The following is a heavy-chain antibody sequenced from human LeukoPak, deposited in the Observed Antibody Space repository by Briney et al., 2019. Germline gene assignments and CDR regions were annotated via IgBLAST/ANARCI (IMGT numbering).Heavy chain of an antibody. CDR3: ATYGSGGYIRFAHAFDS. D-gene: IGHD3-10*01. V-gene: IGHV3-53*01. Sequence: GGSLRLSCAASGFTVSSNYMSWVRQAPGKGLEGVSVIYSGGRKYYAHSVKGRFTISRDNSQNQLYLQMASLKAEDTGVYYSATYGSGGYIRFAHAFDSWGQGTMVTVS. CDR1: GFTVSSNY. CDR2: IYSGGRK. J-gene: IGHJ3*02.